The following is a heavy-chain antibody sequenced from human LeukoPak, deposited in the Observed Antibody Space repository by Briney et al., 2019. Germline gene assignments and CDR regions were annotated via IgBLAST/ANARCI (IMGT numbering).Heavy chain of an antibody. V-gene: IGHV3-30*03. Sequence: GGSLRLSCAASGFTFSSYSMNWVRQAPGKGLEWVALISYDGSDTHYGDSVRGRFTISRDNSRNTLSLQMNSLRPEDTAVYYCAREGSKIGSGRNRYYYTGMDVWGKGTTVTVSS. J-gene: IGHJ6*04. CDR2: ISYDGSDT. D-gene: IGHD3-10*01. CDR3: AREGSKIGSGRNRYYYTGMDV. CDR1: GFTFSSYS.